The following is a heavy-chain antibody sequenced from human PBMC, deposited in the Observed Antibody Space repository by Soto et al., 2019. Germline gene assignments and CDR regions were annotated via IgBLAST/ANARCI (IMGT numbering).Heavy chain of an antibody. V-gene: IGHV1-18*01. CDR2: ISAYNGNT. CDR3: ARVDFWSGYSPGGMDV. Sequence: ASVKVSCKASGYTFTSYGISWVRQAPGQGLEWMGWISAYNGNTNYAQKLQGRVTMTTDTSTSTAYMELRSLRSDDTAVYYCARVDFWSGYSPGGMDVCGQGTTVTVYS. CDR1: GYTFTSYG. D-gene: IGHD3-3*01. J-gene: IGHJ6*02.